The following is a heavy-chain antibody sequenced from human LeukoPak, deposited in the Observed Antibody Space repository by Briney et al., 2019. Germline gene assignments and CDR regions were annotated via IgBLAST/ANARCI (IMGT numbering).Heavy chain of an antibody. CDR2: ISGSGGST. J-gene: IGHJ4*02. CDR3: ARRGTSSSWAHFDY. V-gene: IGHV3-23*01. D-gene: IGHD6-13*01. CDR1: GFTFSSYA. Sequence: PGGSLRLSCAASGFTFSSYAMGWVRQAPGKGLEWVSAISGSGGSTYYADSVKGRFTISRDNSKNSLYLQMNSLEAEDTAVYYCARRGTSSSWAHFDYWGQGSLVTVSS.